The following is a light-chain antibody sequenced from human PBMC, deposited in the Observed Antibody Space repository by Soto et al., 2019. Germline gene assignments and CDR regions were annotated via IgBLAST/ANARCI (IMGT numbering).Light chain of an antibody. V-gene: IGKV3D-20*02. CDR1: QSVPNSR. J-gene: IGKJ1*01. Sequence: ERVMTPSRATLSVSPEGRTTLSCRASQSVPNSRLAWYQQKPGQAPSLVISDTSIRATGIPDRFSGSGSGTDFSLIIGILEPEDFAVYICQQYGSSPWTFGQGTKVDI. CDR3: QQYGSSPWT. CDR2: DTS.